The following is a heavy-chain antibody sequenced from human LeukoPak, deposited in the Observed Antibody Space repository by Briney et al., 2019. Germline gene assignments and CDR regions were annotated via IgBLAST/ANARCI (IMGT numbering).Heavy chain of an antibody. Sequence: PGGSLRLSCAVSGFTFSSYDMHWVRQPTGKSLEWVSAIGTLGDTDYPDYVKGRFTISRENAKNSLYLQMNNLRAGDTAVYYCARGRNSNYYDSSGYYPYWGQGTLVTVSS. CDR2: IGTLGDT. CDR1: GFTFSSYD. D-gene: IGHD3-22*01. V-gene: IGHV3-13*01. J-gene: IGHJ4*02. CDR3: ARGRNSNYYDSSGYYPY.